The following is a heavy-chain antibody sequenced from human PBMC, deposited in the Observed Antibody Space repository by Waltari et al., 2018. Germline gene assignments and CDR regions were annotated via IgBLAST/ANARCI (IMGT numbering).Heavy chain of an antibody. V-gene: IGHV3-48*03. CDR1: AFTFSGYE. J-gene: IGHJ4*02. Sequence: EVQLVESGGGLVQRGGSVRLSCAASAFTFSGYEMNWVRQAPGKGLEWISYISTSGNTIYYADSVKGRFTMSRDNAKKALYLQMNSLRAEDTAIYYCASGWYYFGYWGQGTLVTVSS. D-gene: IGHD6-19*01. CDR3: ASGWYYFGY. CDR2: ISTSGNTI.